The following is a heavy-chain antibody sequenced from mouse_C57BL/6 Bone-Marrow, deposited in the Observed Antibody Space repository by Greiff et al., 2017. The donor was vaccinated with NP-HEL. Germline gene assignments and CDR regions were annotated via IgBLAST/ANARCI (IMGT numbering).Heavy chain of an antibody. D-gene: IGHD1-3*01. Sequence: HVQLQQSGAELVRPGASVKLSCKASGYTFTDYYINWVKQRPGQGLEWIARIYPGSGNTYYNEKFKGKATLTAEKSSSTAYMQLSSLTSEDSAVYFCARKWAQDYWGQGTTLTVSS. J-gene: IGHJ2*01. V-gene: IGHV1-76*01. CDR2: IYPGSGNT. CDR1: GYTFTDYY. CDR3: ARKWAQDY.